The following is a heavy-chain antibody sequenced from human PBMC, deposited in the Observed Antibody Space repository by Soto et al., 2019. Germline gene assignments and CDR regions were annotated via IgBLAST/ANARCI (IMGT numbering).Heavy chain of an antibody. CDR1: GGTFSSYA. J-gene: IGHJ4*02. D-gene: IGHD4-17*01. CDR2: TIPVFGTA. V-gene: IGHV1-69*13. CDR3: VAGTTVVTPGDY. Sequence: SVKVSCKASGGTFSSYAISWVRQAPGQGLEWMGGTIPVFGTANYTQKFQGRVTITADESTSTAYMELSSLRSEDTAVYYCVAGTTVVTPGDYWGQGTLVTVSS.